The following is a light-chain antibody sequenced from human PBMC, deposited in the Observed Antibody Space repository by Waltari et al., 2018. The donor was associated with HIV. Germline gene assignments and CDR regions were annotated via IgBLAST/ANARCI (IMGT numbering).Light chain of an antibody. V-gene: IGLV1-44*01. CDR2: RSH. J-gene: IGLJ3*02. CDR1: NSDIGVNT. Sequence: QSVLTQPPSVSGLPGQKVTISCSGSNSDIGVNTVTRYQQFPGRAPKLVAYRSHQRPSGVPDRFSGSKSGTSASLAINGVQAEDEATYFCSAWDDTLHVVFGGGTKLTVL. CDR3: SAWDDTLHVV.